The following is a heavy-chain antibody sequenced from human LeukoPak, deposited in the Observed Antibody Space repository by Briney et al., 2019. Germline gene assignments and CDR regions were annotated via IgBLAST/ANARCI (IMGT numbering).Heavy chain of an antibody. J-gene: IGHJ6*02. V-gene: IGHV4-59*12. CDR1: GGSISRYY. CDR3: AREATAYYYGMDV. CDR2: FYYIGST. D-gene: IGHD5-12*01. Sequence: SETLSLTCTVSGGSISRYYWSWIRQPPGKGLEWIGYFYYIGSTHYNPSLKSRVTISADTSKKQFSLKLSSVTAADTAVYYCAREATAYYYGMDVWGQGTTVTVSS.